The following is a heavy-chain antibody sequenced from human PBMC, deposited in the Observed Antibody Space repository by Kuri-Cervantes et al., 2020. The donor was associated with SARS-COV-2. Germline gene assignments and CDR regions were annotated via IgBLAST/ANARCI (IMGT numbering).Heavy chain of an antibody. D-gene: IGHD3-10*01. Sequence: GESLKISCAASGFTFSSYSMNWVRQAPGKGLEWVSSISSSSSTIYYADSVKGRFTISRDNAKNSLYLQMNSLRAEDTAVYYCARDEWHYYGSGSYGPRYYYYGMDVWGQGTTVTVSS. V-gene: IGHV3-48*01. J-gene: IGHJ6*02. CDR3: ARDEWHYYGSGSYGPRYYYYGMDV. CDR2: ISSSSSTI. CDR1: GFTFSSYS.